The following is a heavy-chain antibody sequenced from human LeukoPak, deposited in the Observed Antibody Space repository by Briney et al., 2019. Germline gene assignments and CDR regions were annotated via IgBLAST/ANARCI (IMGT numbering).Heavy chain of an antibody. CDR3: AKDLPPKWGLPFDAFDI. D-gene: IGHD1-26*01. CDR1: RYTFINYY. V-gene: IGHV1-46*01. CDR2: INPSAGST. Sequence: ASVKVSCKASRYTFINYYIRWVRQAPGQGREWMGIINPSAGSTTYAQNFQGRVTMTRDTSTNTVYMELSSLRSEDTAVYYCAKDLPPKWGLPFDAFDIWGQGTMVTVSS. J-gene: IGHJ3*02.